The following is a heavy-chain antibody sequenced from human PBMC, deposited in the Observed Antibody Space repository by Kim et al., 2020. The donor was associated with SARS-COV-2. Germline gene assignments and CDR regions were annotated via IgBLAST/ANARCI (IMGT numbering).Heavy chain of an antibody. J-gene: IGHJ4*02. V-gene: IGHV3-7*01. CDR1: GFTFSSYW. D-gene: IGHD5-12*01. CDR3: ARPGGRYSGLPY. Sequence: GGSLRLSCEGSGFTFSSYWMSWVRQAPGKGLEWVANIKQDGSEKYYVDSVKGRFTISRDNAKNSLYLQMNSLRAEDTAVYYCARPGGRYSGLPYWGQGTLVTVSS. CDR2: IKQDGSEK.